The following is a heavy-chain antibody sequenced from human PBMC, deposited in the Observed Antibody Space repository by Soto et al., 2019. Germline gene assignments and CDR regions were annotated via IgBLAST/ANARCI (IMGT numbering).Heavy chain of an antibody. CDR1: GGTFSSYA. D-gene: IGHD2-21*02. Sequence: QVQLVQSGAEVKKPGSSVKVSCKASGGTFSSYAISWVRQAPGQGLEWMGGIIPIFGTANYAQKFQGRVTITADDSTSTAYMSLSRLRSEDTAVYYCTSGCGGDCYSGCYFDYWGQGTLVTVSS. V-gene: IGHV1-69*01. CDR2: IIPIFGTA. CDR3: TSGCGGDCYSGCYFDY. J-gene: IGHJ4*02.